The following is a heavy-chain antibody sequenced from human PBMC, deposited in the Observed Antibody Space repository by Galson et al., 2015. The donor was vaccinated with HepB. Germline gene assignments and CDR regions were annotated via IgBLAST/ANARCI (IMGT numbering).Heavy chain of an antibody. CDR2: IKSKVDGGTS. CDR3: TKDRPYSGGGDIEY. V-gene: IGHV3-15*01. CDR1: GLTFSNAW. Sequence: SLRLSCAASGLTFSNAWMTWVRQAPGKGLEWVGRIKSKVDGGTSDYAAPVKGRFTISRDDSKNTLYLQMNSLKTEDTAVYYCTKDRPYSGGGDIEYWGQGTLVTVSP. D-gene: IGHD2-21*02. J-gene: IGHJ4*02.